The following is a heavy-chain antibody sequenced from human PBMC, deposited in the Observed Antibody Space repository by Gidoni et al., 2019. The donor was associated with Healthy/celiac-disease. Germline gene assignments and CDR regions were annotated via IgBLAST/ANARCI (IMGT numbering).Heavy chain of an antibody. Sequence: EVQLLESGGGLVQPGGSLRSSCAASGFTFSSYARSWVRQAPGKGLEWVSAISGSGGSTYYADAVKGRFTISRDNSKNTLYLQMNSLRAEDTAVYYCAKGAPLGDYSGYYYGMDVWGQGTTVTVS. V-gene: IGHV3-23*01. CDR2: ISGSGGST. J-gene: IGHJ6*02. CDR1: GFTFSSYA. D-gene: IGHD4-17*01. CDR3: AKGAPLGDYSGYYYGMDV.